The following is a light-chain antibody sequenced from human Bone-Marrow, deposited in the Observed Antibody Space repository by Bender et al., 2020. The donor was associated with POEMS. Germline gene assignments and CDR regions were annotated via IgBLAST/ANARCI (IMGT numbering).Light chain of an antibody. V-gene: IGLV3-21*03. CDR3: QVWDSSTDHPV. J-gene: IGLJ2*01. CDR1: NIGSKS. Sequence: SYVLTQAPSVSVAPGKTARITCGGDNIGSKSVHWYQQKPGQAPVLVVFDDSDRPSGIPERFSGSNSGNTATLTISGVEAGDEADYICQVWDSSTDHPVFGGGTKLTV. CDR2: DDS.